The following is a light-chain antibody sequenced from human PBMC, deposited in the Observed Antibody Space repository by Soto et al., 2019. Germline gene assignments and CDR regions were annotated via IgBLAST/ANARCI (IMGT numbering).Light chain of an antibody. J-gene: IGLJ1*01. Sequence: QSVLTQPASLSGSPGQSITISCTGTSSDIGAYDYVSWFQQHPGKVPRLMIYEVSNRPSGVSNRFSGSKSGSTASLTISGLQAEDEADYYCISYTSSSTSYVFGTGTKVTVL. CDR1: SSDIGAYDY. V-gene: IGLV2-14*01. CDR3: ISYTSSSTSYV. CDR2: EVS.